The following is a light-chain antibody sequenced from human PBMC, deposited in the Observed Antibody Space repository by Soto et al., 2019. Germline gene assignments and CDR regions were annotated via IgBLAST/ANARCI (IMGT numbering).Light chain of an antibody. CDR2: WAS. Sequence: DIVMTQSPDSLAVSLGERATINCKSSQTVVYSSTKKKYLAWYQLKPGQPPQLLLYWASTRASGVPDRFSGSGSGTDFTLTISSLQAEDVAVYYCQQRSRPPWTFGQGTKVEI. CDR3: QQRSRPPWT. CDR1: QTVVYSSTKKKY. V-gene: IGKV4-1*01. J-gene: IGKJ1*01.